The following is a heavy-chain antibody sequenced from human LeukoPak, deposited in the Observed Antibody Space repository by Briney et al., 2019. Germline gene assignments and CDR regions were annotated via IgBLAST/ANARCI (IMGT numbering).Heavy chain of an antibody. CDR2: IKQDGSEK. CDR3: AREGYYDSSGYYYTEGKYFDY. D-gene: IGHD3-22*01. V-gene: IGHV3-7*01. Sequence: PGGSLRLSCAASGFTFSSYWMSWVRQAPGKGLEGVANIKQDGSEKYYVDSVKGRFTISRDNAKNSLYLQMNSLRAEDTAVYYCAREGYYDSSGYYYTEGKYFDYWGQGTLVTVSS. CDR1: GFTFSSYW. J-gene: IGHJ4*02.